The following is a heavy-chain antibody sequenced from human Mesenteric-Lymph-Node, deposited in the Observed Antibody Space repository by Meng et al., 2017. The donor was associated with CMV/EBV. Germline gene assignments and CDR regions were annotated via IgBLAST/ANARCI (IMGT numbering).Heavy chain of an antibody. D-gene: IGHD2-2*01. J-gene: IGHJ4*02. CDR3: ARGGSSTSSLDY. CDR1: GYTFTSYD. Sequence: ASVKVSCKASGYTFTSYDINWVRQATGQGLEWMGWMNPNSGNTGYAQKFQGRVTITRNTSISTDYMELSSLRSEDTAVYYCARGGSSTSSLDYWGQGTLVTVSS. V-gene: IGHV1-8*03. CDR2: MNPNSGNT.